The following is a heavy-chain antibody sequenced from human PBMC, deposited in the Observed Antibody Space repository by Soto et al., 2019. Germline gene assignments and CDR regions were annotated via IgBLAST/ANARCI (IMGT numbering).Heavy chain of an antibody. Sequence: EVQLLESGGGMVQPEGSLRLSCVASGFTLSSYFMTWVRQAPGKGLEWVSAISNSGGSTYYADSVKGRFTISRDNSHNTLYLQMNNLRAEDTARYYCAKDLEKWLVQLGGLDTWGQGAQVTVSS. D-gene: IGHD6-19*01. V-gene: IGHV3-23*01. J-gene: IGHJ5*02. CDR2: ISNSGGST. CDR3: AKDLEKWLVQLGGLDT. CDR1: GFTLSSYF.